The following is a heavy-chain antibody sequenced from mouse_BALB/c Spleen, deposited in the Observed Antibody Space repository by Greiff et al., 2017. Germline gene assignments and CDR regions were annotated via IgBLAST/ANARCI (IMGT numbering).Heavy chain of an antibody. CDR3: ARNYGSSPAWFAY. D-gene: IGHD1-1*01. J-gene: IGHJ3*01. V-gene: IGHV5-6*01. Sequence: DVQLQESGGDLVKPGGSLKLSCAASGFTFSSYGMSWVRQTPDKRLEWVATISSGGSYTYYPDSVKGRFTISRDNAKNTLYLQMSSLKSEDTAMYYCARNYGSSPAWFAYWGQGTLVTVSA. CDR2: ISSGGSYT. CDR1: GFTFSSYG.